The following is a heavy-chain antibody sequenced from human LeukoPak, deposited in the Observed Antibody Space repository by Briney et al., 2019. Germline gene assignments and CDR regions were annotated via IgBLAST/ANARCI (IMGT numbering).Heavy chain of an antibody. D-gene: IGHD4-17*01. CDR1: GGSISSYY. V-gene: IGHV4-59*01. CDR3: ARDATVTTSYYGMDV. Sequence: PSETLSLTCTVSGGSISSYYWSWIRQPPGKGLEWIGYIYYSGSTNYNPSLKSRVTISVDTSKNQFSLKLSSVTAADTAVYYCARDATVTTSYYGMDVWGQGTTVTVS. J-gene: IGHJ6*02. CDR2: IYYSGST.